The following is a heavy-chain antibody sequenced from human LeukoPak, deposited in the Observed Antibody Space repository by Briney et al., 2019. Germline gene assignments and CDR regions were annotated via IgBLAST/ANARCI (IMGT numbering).Heavy chain of an antibody. V-gene: IGHV4-59*01. CDR2: IYYSGST. J-gene: IGHJ6*03. D-gene: IGHD5-18*01. CDR3: ARTTEGGYTYNYFYYYYMDV. Sequence: SETLSLTCTVSGGSISSYYWSWIRQPPGKGLEWIGYIYYSGSTNYNPSLKSRISISVDTSKNQFSLKLGSVTAADTAVYYCARTTEGGYTYNYFYYYYMDVWGKGTTVTISS. CDR1: GGSISSYY.